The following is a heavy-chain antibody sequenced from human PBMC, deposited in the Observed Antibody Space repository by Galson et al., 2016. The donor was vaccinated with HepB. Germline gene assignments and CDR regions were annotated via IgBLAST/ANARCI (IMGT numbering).Heavy chain of an antibody. D-gene: IGHD3-10*01. V-gene: IGHV1-18*01. J-gene: IGHJ4*02. CDR3: ARAGGSLWFGDPGPNFDS. Sequence: SVKVSCKASGYTFLRYGFNWVRQAPGQGLEWMGWISPHNGYTNYAQNFQDRVTMTADTSTSTAYMELRSLRSDDTAVYYCARAGGSLWFGDPGPNFDSWGQGTLVTVSS. CDR1: GYTFLRYG. CDR2: ISPHNGYT.